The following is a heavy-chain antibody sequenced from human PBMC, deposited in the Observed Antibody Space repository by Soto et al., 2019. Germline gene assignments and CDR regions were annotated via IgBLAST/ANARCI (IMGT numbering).Heavy chain of an antibody. CDR2: INHSGST. CDR1: GGSFSGYY. CDR3: ARLTRENNSGYDLLGIFDY. V-gene: IGHV4-34*01. J-gene: IGHJ4*02. Sequence: SETLSLTCAVYGGSFSGYYWSWIRQPPGKGLEWIGEINHSGSTNYNPSLKSRVTISVDTSKNQFSLKLSSVTAADTAVYYCARLTRENNSGYDLLGIFDYWGQGTLVTVSS. D-gene: IGHD5-12*01.